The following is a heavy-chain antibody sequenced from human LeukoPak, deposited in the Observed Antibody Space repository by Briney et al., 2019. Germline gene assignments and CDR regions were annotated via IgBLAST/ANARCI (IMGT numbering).Heavy chain of an antibody. CDR2: IRSKAYGGTT. D-gene: IGHD3-3*01. CDR3: TRYDFWSGYPLD. V-gene: IGHV3-49*04. Sequence: GGSLRLSCTASGFTFGDYAMSWVRQAPGKGLEWVGFIRSKAYGGTTEYAPSVKGRFTISRDDSKSIAYLQMNSLKTEDTAVYYCTRYDFWSGYPLDRGQGTLVTVSS. CDR1: GFTFGDYA. J-gene: IGHJ4*02.